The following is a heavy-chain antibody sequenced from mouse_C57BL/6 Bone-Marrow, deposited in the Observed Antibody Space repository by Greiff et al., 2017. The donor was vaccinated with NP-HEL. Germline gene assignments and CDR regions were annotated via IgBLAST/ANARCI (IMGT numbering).Heavy chain of an antibody. CDR3: ARRGVLRWGAY. D-gene: IGHD1-1*01. V-gene: IGHV1-64*01. CDR1: GYTFTSYW. CDR2: IHPNSGRT. Sequence: QVQLQQPGAELVKPGASVKLSCKASGYTFTSYWMHWVKQRPGQGLEWIGMIHPNSGRTNYNEKFKSKATLTVDKSSSTAYMQLSSLTSEDSAVYDCARRGVLRWGAYWGQGTLVTVSA. J-gene: IGHJ3*01.